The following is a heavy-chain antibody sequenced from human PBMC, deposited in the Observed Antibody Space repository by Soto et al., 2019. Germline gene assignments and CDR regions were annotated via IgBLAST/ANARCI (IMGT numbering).Heavy chain of an antibody. D-gene: IGHD1-1*01. CDR3: AREDRNDEPYYYYYMDV. J-gene: IGHJ6*03. Sequence: QVQLVQSGAEVKKPGASVKVSCKASGCTFTSYGISWVRQAPGQGLEWMGWISAYNGNTNYAQKLQGRVTMTTDTSTSTAYMELKSLRSDDTAVYYCAREDRNDEPYYYYYMDVWGKGTTVPVSS. CDR2: ISAYNGNT. CDR1: GCTFTSYG. V-gene: IGHV1-18*01.